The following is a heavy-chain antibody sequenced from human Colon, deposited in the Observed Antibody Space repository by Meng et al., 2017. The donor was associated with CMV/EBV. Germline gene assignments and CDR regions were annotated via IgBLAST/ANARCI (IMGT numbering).Heavy chain of an antibody. J-gene: IGHJ4*02. CDR2: IYPQDGGT. CDR3: VRESWYFDF. V-gene: IGHV1-2*02. CDR1: GYTFTANH. Sequence: QVQLVPTGTEVKKPGASVKVSCKTSGYTFTANHLHWVRQAPGQGLEWMGWIYPQDGGTYFARKFQDRVTLTRDTSITTAYMELSGLTSDDTAIYYCVRESWYFDFWGEGTLVTVSS. D-gene: IGHD6-13*01.